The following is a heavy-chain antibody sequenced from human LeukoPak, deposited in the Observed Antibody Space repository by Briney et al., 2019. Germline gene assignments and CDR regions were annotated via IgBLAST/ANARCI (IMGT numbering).Heavy chain of an antibody. V-gene: IGHV3-23*01. CDR2: ISGSGGST. J-gene: IGHJ4*02. CDR3: ATDGHIVVVVAATWGYFDY. CDR1: GFTFSSYA. D-gene: IGHD2-15*01. Sequence: GGSLRLSCAASGFTFSSYAMSWVRQAPGKGLEWVSAISGSGGSTYYADSVKGRFTISRDNSKNTLYLQMNSLRAEDTAVYYCATDGHIVVVVAATWGYFDYWGQGTLVTVSS.